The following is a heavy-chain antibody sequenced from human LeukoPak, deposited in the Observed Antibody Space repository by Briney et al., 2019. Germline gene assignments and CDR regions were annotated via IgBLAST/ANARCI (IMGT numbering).Heavy chain of an antibody. Sequence: ASVKVSCKASGYTFTSYGISWVRQAPGQGPEWMGWISAYNGNTNYAQKLQGRVTMTTDTSTSTAYMELRSLRSDDTAVYYCARVVDTAMVPYFDYWGQGTLVTVSS. CDR2: ISAYNGNT. V-gene: IGHV1-18*01. CDR3: ARVVDTAMVPYFDY. D-gene: IGHD5-18*01. CDR1: GYTFTSYG. J-gene: IGHJ4*02.